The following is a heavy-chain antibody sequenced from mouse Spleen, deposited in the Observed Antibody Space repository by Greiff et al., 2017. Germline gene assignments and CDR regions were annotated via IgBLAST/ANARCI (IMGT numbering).Heavy chain of an antibody. J-gene: IGHJ4*01. CDR3: ASPSYYYDGSYYAMDY. CDR2: IHPNSGST. Sequence: QVQLQQSGAELVKPGASVKLSCKASGYTFTSYWMHWVKQRPGQGLEWIGMIHPNSGSTNYNEKFKSKATLTVDKSSSTAYMQLSSLTSEDSAVYYCASPSYYYDGSYYAMDYWGQGTSVTVSS. V-gene: IGHV1-64*01. CDR1: GYTFTSYW. D-gene: IGHD1-1*01.